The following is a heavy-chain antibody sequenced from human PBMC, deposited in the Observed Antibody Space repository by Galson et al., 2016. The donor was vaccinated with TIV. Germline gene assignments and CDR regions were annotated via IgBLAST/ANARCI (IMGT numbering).Heavy chain of an antibody. CDR2: INPSGGSIT. V-gene: IGHV1-46*04. D-gene: IGHD3-3*01. Sequence: SVKVSCKASGYTFTSYYMHWVRQAPGQGLEWMGIINPSGGSITYYADSVKGRFTISRDNSENTMYLQMNGLRVEDTAVYYCASRYDFWSGGPKYDTDVWGQGTTVTVSS. J-gene: IGHJ6*02. CDR3: ASRYDFWSGGPKYDTDV. CDR1: GYTFTSYY.